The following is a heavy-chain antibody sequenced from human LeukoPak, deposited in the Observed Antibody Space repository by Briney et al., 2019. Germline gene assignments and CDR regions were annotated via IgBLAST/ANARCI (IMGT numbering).Heavy chain of an antibody. V-gene: IGHV3-73*01. Sequence: GGSLSLSCPATGFTFSGSAMHWVRQASGKGLEWVGRIRSKANSYATAHTASVIGRFTISRVETKYKAYLQMNSLKTEDTAVDYCTRHDSREKSSSWYYYYMVVWAKGPRSPSP. J-gene: IGHJ6*03. CDR3: TRHDSREKSSSWYYYYMVV. D-gene: IGHD6-13*01. CDR1: GFTFSGSA. CDR2: IRSKANSYAT.